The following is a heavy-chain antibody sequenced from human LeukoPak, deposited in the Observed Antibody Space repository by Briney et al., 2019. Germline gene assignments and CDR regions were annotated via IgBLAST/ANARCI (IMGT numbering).Heavy chain of an antibody. J-gene: IGHJ4*02. CDR2: IYYSGST. CDR3: ARAGRGGYYDSSGTLGY. Sequence: PSETLSLTCTVSGGSLSSSYWSWIRQPPGKGLEWIGYIYYSGSTNYNPSLKSRVTISVDTSKNQFSLKLSSVTAADTAAYYCARAGRGGYYDSSGTLGYWGQGTLVTVSS. CDR1: GGSLSSSY. D-gene: IGHD3-22*01. V-gene: IGHV4-59*01.